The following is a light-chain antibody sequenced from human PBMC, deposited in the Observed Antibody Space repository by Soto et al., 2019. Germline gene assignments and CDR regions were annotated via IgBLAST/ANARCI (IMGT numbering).Light chain of an antibody. CDR2: EVT. CDR3: RSYTSSNTLV. V-gene: IGLV2-14*01. Sequence: QSLLPHPASLSGSPGESSTRSYTGGRSDIGGYNYVSWFQQHPGKVPKLMIYEVTNRPSGVSNRFSGSKSGSTASLTISGLKDEDEADYYCRSYTSSNTLVFGTGTRVTVL. CDR1: RSDIGGYNY. J-gene: IGLJ1*01.